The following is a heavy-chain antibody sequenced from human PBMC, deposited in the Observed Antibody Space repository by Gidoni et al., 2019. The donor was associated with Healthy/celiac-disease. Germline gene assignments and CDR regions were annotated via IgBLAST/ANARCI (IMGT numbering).Heavy chain of an antibody. CDR2: ISAYNGNT. CDR1: GYPFTSYG. V-gene: IGHV1-18*01. J-gene: IGHJ6*04. CDR3: ARDSIAAAVPEYYYYGMDV. Sequence: QVQLVQSGAEVKQTGASVKVSCKASGYPFTSYGISWVRQAPGQGLEWMGWISAYNGNTNYAQKLQGRVTMTTDTSTSTAYMELRSLRADDTAVYYCARDSIAAAVPEYYYYGMDVWGKGTTVTVSS. D-gene: IGHD6-13*01.